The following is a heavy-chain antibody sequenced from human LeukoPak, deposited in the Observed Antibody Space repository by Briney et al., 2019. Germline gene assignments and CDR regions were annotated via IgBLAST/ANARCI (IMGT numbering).Heavy chain of an antibody. J-gene: IGHJ4*02. V-gene: IGHV4-59*01. CDR2: IYYSGST. Sequence: PSETLSLTCTVSGGSISIYYWSWIRQPPGKGLEWIGYIYYSGSTNYNPSLKSRVTISVDTSKNQFSLKLSSVTAADTAVYYCARGFGEWDFDYWGQGTLVTVSS. D-gene: IGHD3-10*01. CDR3: ARGFGEWDFDY. CDR1: GGSISIYY.